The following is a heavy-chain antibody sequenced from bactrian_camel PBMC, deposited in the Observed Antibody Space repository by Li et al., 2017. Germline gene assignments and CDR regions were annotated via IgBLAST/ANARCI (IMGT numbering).Heavy chain of an antibody. D-gene: IGHD7*01. J-gene: IGHJ4*01. Sequence: VQLVESGGGLVQPGGSLRLSCAASGFRFNSYAMSWVRQGPGKQREGVARINTADGSTSYDDSVKGRFAVSRDSAKSTLYLQMNSLKPEDTAMYYCAAESLCIWLHTYKNWGQGTQVTVS. CDR2: INTADGST. V-gene: IGHV3S31*01. CDR1: GFRFNSYA. CDR3: AAESLCIWLHTYKN.